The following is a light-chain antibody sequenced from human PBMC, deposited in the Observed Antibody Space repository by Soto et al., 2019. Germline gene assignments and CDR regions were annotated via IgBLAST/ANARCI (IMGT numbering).Light chain of an antibody. CDR3: QHYYNWPRT. J-gene: IGKJ1*01. CDR1: QSIGTN. V-gene: IGKV3-15*01. CDR2: AAS. Sequence: EIVMTQSPATRSVSPGERATLSCRASQSIGTNLAWYQQKPGQAPRLLIYAASTRATGIPATFSGSGSGTEFSLTISSLQSEDFAVYYCQHYYNWPRTFGQGTKVDIK.